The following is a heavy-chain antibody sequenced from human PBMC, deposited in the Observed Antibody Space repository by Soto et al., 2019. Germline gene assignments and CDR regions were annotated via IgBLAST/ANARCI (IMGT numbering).Heavy chain of an antibody. CDR3: ANTVTTAFDY. CDR2: INSDGSST. Sequence: PVGSLRLSGAASGFTFSSYWIHWVRQAPGKGLVWVSRINSDGSSTSYADSVKGRFTISRDNAKNTLYLQMNSLRAEDTAVYYCANTVTTAFDYWGQGTLVTVSS. J-gene: IGHJ4*02. D-gene: IGHD4-17*01. V-gene: IGHV3-74*01. CDR1: GFTFSSYW.